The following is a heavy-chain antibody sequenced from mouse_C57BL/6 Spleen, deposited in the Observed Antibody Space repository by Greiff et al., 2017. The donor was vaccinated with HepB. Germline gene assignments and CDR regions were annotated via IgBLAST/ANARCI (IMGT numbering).Heavy chain of an antibody. CDR2: ISSGGSYT. CDR1: GFTFSSYG. D-gene: IGHD1-1*01. Sequence: EVHLVESGGDLVKPGGSLKLSCAASGFTFSSYGMSWVRQTPDKRLEWVATISSGGSYTYYPDSVKGRFTISRDNAKNTLYLQMSSLKSEDTAMYYCASPYYYGSSPWYFDVWGTGTTVTVSS. CDR3: ASPYYYGSSPWYFDV. V-gene: IGHV5-6*01. J-gene: IGHJ1*03.